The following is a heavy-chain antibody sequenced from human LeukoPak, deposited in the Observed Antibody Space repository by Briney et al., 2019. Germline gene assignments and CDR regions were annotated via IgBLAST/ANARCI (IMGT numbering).Heavy chain of an antibody. J-gene: IGHJ3*02. Sequence: GGSLRLSCAASGFTFSGYSMNWVRQAPGKGLEWVSSISSSSSYIYYADSVKGRFTISRDNAKNSLYLQMNSLRAEDTAVYYCARHPPMTRDGDAFDIWGQGTMVTVSS. V-gene: IGHV3-21*01. CDR1: GFTFSGYS. CDR2: ISSSSSYI. CDR3: ARHPPMTRDGDAFDI. D-gene: IGHD3-22*01.